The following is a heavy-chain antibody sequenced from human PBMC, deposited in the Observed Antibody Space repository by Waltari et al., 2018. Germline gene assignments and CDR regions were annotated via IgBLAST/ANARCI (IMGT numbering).Heavy chain of an antibody. V-gene: IGHV1-69*13. D-gene: IGHD6-13*01. J-gene: IGHJ4*02. CDR2: IIPNFGTA. CDR1: GGTFSSYA. Sequence: QVQLVQSGAEVKKPGSSVKVSCKASGGTFSSYAISWVRQAPGQGLEWMGGIIPNFGTANYAQKFQGRGTITADESTSTAYMELSSLRSEDTAVYYCAREGPSYSSSWLVDYWGQGTLVTVSS. CDR3: AREGPSYSSSWLVDY.